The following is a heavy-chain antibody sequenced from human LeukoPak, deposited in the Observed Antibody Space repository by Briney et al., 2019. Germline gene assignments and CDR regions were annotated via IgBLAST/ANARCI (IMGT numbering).Heavy chain of an antibody. Sequence: GGSLRLSCAASGFTFSSYWMSWVRQAPGKGLEWVANIKQDGSEKYYVDSVKGRFTISRDNSKNTLYLQMNSLRAEDTAVYYCAKHITMVRGVIHAYYYYGMDVWGQGTTVTVSS. CDR2: IKQDGSEK. J-gene: IGHJ6*02. V-gene: IGHV3-7*03. CDR3: AKHITMVRGVIHAYYYYGMDV. D-gene: IGHD3-10*01. CDR1: GFTFSSYW.